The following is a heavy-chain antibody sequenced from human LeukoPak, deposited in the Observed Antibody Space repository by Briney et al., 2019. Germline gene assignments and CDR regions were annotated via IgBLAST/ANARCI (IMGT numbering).Heavy chain of an antibody. Sequence: AIGTAGDTYYPGSVKGRFTISRENAKNSLYLQMNSLRAGDTAVYYCAGGGVRWLRYFDLWGRGTLVTVSS. J-gene: IGHJ2*01. CDR2: IGTAGDT. D-gene: IGHD4-23*01. V-gene: IGHV3-13*01. CDR3: AGGGVRWLRYFDL.